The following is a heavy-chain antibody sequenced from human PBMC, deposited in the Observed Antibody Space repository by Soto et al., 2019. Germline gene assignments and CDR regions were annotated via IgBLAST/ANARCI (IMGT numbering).Heavy chain of an antibody. J-gene: IGHJ6*03. V-gene: IGHV4-34*01. D-gene: IGHD2-15*01. Sequence: SETLSLTCAVYGGSFSGYYWSWIRQPPGKGLEWIGEINHSGSTNYNPSLKSRVTISVDTSKNQFSLKLSSVTAADTAVYYCARVAVVAARYYYYYYMDVWGKGTTVTVSS. CDR1: GGSFSGYY. CDR3: ARVAVVAARYYYYYYMDV. CDR2: INHSGST.